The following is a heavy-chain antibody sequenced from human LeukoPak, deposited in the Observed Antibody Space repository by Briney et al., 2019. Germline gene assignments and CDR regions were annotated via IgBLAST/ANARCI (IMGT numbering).Heavy chain of an antibody. Sequence: SGGSLRLSCAASGFTFSSYSMNWVRQAPGKGLEWVSSISSSSSYIYYADSVKGRFTISRDNAKNSLYLQMNSLRAEDTAVYYCARETYYYDSSGYPDAFDIWGQGTMVTVSS. CDR3: ARETYYYDSSGYPDAFDI. CDR1: GFTFSSYS. V-gene: IGHV3-21*01. D-gene: IGHD3-22*01. J-gene: IGHJ3*02. CDR2: ISSSSSYI.